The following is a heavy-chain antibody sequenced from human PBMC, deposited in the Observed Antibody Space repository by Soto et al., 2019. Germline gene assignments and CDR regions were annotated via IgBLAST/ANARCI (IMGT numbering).Heavy chain of an antibody. V-gene: IGHV3-21*01. CDR1: GFIFSTYT. CDR2: ISSSSRDI. CDR3: ARGSWGGDGIDV. Sequence: LRLSCAASGFIFSTYTINWVRQAPGKGLEWVASISSSSRDIFYADSVKARFTISRDNANSSVDLQMNSLRVGDTAIYYCARGSWGGDGIDVWGQGTTVTVSS. J-gene: IGHJ6*02. D-gene: IGHD3-16*01.